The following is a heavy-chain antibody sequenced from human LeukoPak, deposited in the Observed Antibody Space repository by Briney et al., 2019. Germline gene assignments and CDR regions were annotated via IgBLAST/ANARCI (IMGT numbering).Heavy chain of an antibody. CDR3: ARDSDVDTAMVFDY. CDR1: GFAFNTYS. Sequence: GGSLRLSCAASGFAFNTYSMNWVRQAPGKGLEWVPSISSSTTTIYYADSVRGRFTISRDNAKNSLYLQMNSLRAEDTAVYYCARDSDVDTAMVFDYWGQGTLVTVSS. CDR2: ISSSTTTI. V-gene: IGHV3-48*01. D-gene: IGHD5-18*01. J-gene: IGHJ4*02.